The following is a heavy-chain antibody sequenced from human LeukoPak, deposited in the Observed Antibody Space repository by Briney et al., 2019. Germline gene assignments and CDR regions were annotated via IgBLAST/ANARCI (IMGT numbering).Heavy chain of an antibody. CDR3: AIHSSGYRYDAFDI. V-gene: IGHV1-69*06. CDR1: GYTFTSYY. Sequence: SVKVSCKASGYTFTSYYMHWVRQAPGQGLEWMGGIIPIFGTANYAQKFQGRVTITADKSTSTAYMELSSLRSEDTAVYYCAIHSSGYRYDAFDIWDQGTMVTVSS. D-gene: IGHD3-22*01. J-gene: IGHJ3*02. CDR2: IIPIFGTA.